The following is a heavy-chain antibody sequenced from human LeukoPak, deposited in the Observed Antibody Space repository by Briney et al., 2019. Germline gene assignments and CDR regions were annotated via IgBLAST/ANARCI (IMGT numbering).Heavy chain of an antibody. J-gene: IGHJ3*02. CDR1: GFTFSDYY. CDR2: ISSSGSTI. D-gene: IGHD6-13*01. Sequence: GGSLRLSCAASGFTFSDYYMSWIRQAPGKGLEWVSYISSSGSTIYYADSVKGRFTISRDNAKNSLYLQMNSLRAEDTAVYYCARVRHYPYSSSWYGAFYIWGQGTMVTVSS. CDR3: ARVRHYPYSSSWYGAFYI. V-gene: IGHV3-11*04.